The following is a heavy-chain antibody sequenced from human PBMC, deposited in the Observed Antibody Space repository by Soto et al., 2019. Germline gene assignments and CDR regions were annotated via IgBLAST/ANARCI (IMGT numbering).Heavy chain of an antibody. V-gene: IGHV1-69*01. J-gene: IGHJ5*02. CDR2: IIPIFGTA. CDR1: GGTFSSYA. Sequence: QVQLVQSGAEVKKPGSSVKVSCKASGGTFSSYAISWVRQAPGQGLEWMGGIIPIFGTANYAQKFQGRVTITADESTNTAYMELSSLRSEDTAVYYCARYPYSYGPLYNWFDPWGQGTLVTVSS. CDR3: ARYPYSYGPLYNWFDP. D-gene: IGHD5-18*01.